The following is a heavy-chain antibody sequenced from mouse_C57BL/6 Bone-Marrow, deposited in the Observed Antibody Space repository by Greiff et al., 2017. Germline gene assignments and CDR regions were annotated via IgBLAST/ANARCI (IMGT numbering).Heavy chain of an antibody. J-gene: IGHJ1*03. V-gene: IGHV8-12*01. Sequence: QVQLKESGPGILQSSQTLSLTCSFSGFSLSTSGMGVSWIRQPSGKGLEWLAHIYWDDDKRYNPSLKSRLTISKDTSRNQVFLKITSVDTADTATYYCARRRVYYYGSSYGWYFDVWGTGTTVTVSS. D-gene: IGHD1-1*01. CDR1: GFSLSTSGMG. CDR2: IYWDDDK. CDR3: ARRRVYYYGSSYGWYFDV.